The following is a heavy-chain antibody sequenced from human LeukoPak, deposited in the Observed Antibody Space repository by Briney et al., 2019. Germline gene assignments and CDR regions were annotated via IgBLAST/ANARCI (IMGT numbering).Heavy chain of an antibody. CDR1: GGSISSYY. CDR3: ARDLGYFDY. Sequence: PSETLSLTCTVSGGSISSYYWSWLRQPPGKGLEWLGYIYYSGSTNYNPSLKSRVTISVDTSKNQFSLKLSSVTAADTAVYYCARDLGYFDYWGQGTLVTVSS. J-gene: IGHJ4*02. CDR2: IYYSGST. V-gene: IGHV4-59*01.